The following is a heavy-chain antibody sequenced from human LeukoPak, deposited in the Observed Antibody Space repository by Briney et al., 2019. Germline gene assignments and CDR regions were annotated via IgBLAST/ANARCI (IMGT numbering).Heavy chain of an antibody. V-gene: IGHV4-59*01. J-gene: IGHJ6*03. CDR3: ARDSSSYGGMDV. CDR2: IYYSGST. D-gene: IGHD6-6*01. CDR1: GGSISSYY. Sequence: PSETLSLTCTVSGGSISSYYWSWIRQPPGKGLEWIGNIYYSGSTNYNPSLQSRVTISVDTSKNQSSLKLSSVTAADTAVYYCARDSSSYGGMDVWGKGTTVTVSS.